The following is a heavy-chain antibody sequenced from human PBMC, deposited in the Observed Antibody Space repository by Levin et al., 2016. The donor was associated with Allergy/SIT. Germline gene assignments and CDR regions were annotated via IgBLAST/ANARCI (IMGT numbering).Heavy chain of an antibody. D-gene: IGHD3-3*01. CDR1: GYTFTSYG. J-gene: IGHJ3*02. V-gene: IGHV1-18*01. CDR2: ISAYNGNT. Sequence: ASVKVSCKASGYTFTSYGISWVRQAPGQGLEWMGWISAYNGNTNYAQKLQGRVTMTTDTSTSTAYMELRSLRSDDTAVYYCARAYYDFWSGYYRAFDIWGQGTMVTVSS. CDR3: ARAYYDFWSGYYRAFDI.